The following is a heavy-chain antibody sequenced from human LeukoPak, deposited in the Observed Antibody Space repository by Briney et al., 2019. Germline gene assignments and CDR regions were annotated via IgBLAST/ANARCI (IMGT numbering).Heavy chain of an antibody. D-gene: IGHD1-26*01. CDR2: IYTSGST. J-gene: IGHJ3*02. Sequence: KSSETLSLTCTVSGGSISSYYWSWIRQPAGKGLEWIGRIYTSGSTNYNPSLKSRVTMSVDTSKNQFSLKLSSVTPADTAVYYCAREVGDPEDDAFDIWGQGTTVTVSS. CDR3: AREVGDPEDDAFDI. V-gene: IGHV4-4*07. CDR1: GGSISSYY.